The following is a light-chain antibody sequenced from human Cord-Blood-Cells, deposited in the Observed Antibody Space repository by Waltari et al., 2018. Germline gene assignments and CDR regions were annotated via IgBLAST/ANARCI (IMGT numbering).Light chain of an antibody. J-gene: IGLJ1*01. CDR1: SSDVGGYNY. V-gene: IGLV2-8*01. CDR2: EVS. Sequence: QSALTQPPSASGSPGQSVTISCTGTSSDVGGYNYVSWYQQHPGKAPKLMIYEVSKRPSGFPDRVSGSKSGNTASLTVSGLQAEDEADYYCSSYAGSNKNVFGTGTKVTIL. CDR3: SSYAGSNKNV.